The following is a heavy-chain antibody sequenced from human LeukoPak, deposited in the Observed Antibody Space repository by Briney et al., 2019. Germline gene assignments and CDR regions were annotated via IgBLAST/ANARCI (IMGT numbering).Heavy chain of an antibody. Sequence: SETLSLTCTVSGGSISSSSYSWGWIRQPPGKGLEWIGSIYYSGSTYYNPSLKSRVTISVDTSKNQFSLKLSSVTAADTAVYYCARGGGVLRGDPFDYWGQGTLVTVSS. V-gene: IGHV4-39*01. CDR3: ARGGGVLRGDPFDY. CDR2: IYYSGST. D-gene: IGHD4/OR15-4a*01. J-gene: IGHJ4*02. CDR1: GGSISSSSYS.